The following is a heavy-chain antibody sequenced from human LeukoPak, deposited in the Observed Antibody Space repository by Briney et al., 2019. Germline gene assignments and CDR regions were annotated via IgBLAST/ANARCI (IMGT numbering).Heavy chain of an antibody. CDR2: IKQDGSEK. V-gene: IGHV3-7*03. J-gene: IGHJ4*02. CDR3: ARDGFGTGSN. D-gene: IGHD3-16*01. Sequence: PGGSLRLSCAASGFTFSNAYMNWVRQAPGKGLEWVANIKQDGSEKNYVDSVKGRFIISRDNAKNSLYLQMNTLRADDTAVYYCARDGFGTGSNWGQGTLVTVSS. CDR1: GFTFSNAY.